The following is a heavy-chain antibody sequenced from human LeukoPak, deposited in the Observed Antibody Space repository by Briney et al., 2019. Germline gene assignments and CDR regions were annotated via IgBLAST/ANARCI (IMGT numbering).Heavy chain of an antibody. J-gene: IGHJ4*02. CDR2: INPRGGST. Sequence: ASVKVSCKASGYTFISYYMHWMRQAPGQGAEWMGIINPRGGSTDYAQKFQGRITMTSDTSTSTVYMELNSLRSDDTAVYFCARVGSAAATADYCGQGTLVTVSS. CDR3: ARVGSAAATADY. CDR1: GYTFISYY. D-gene: IGHD6-25*01. V-gene: IGHV1-46*01.